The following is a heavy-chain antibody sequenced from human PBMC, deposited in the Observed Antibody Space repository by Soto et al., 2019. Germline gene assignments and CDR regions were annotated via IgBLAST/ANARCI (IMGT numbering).Heavy chain of an antibody. V-gene: IGHV4-31*03. D-gene: IGHD2-2*01. Sequence: PSETLSLTCTVSGGSISSGGYYWSWIRQHPGKGLEWIGYIYYSGSTYYNPSLKSRVTISVDTSKNQFSLKLSSVTAADTAVYYCARGIGVVVPAAMGSNNWFDPWGQGTLVTVSS. CDR3: ARGIGVVVPAAMGSNNWFDP. CDR2: IYYSGST. CDR1: GGSISSGGYY. J-gene: IGHJ5*02.